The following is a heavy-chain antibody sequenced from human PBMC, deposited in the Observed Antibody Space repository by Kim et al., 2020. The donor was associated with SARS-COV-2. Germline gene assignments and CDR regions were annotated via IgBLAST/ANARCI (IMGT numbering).Heavy chain of an antibody. J-gene: IGHJ4*02. CDR3: AREYSIAFDH. D-gene: IGHD6-13*01. Sequence: GGSLRLSCAASGFDFRSDSMHWVRQAPGKGLEWVAVISYDGSKKYYADSVKGRFTISRDNSKNTLYLQINSLRPEDTAVYYCAREYSIAFDHWGRGTLVTVSS. CDR2: ISYDGSKK. CDR1: GFDFRSDS. V-gene: IGHV3-30*04.